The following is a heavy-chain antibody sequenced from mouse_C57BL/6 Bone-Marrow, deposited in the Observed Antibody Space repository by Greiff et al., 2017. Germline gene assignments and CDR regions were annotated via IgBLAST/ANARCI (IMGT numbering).Heavy chain of an antibody. D-gene: IGHD2-3*01. CDR3: ASEDGYYKYFDV. Sequence: EVQLQESGPGLVKPSQSLSLTCSVTGYSITSGYYWNWIRQFPGNKLEWMGYISYDGSNNYNPSLKNRISITRDTSKNQFFLKLNSVTTEDTATYYCASEDGYYKYFDVWGTGTTVTVSS. CDR1: GYSITSGYY. CDR2: ISYDGSN. V-gene: IGHV3-6*01. J-gene: IGHJ1*03.